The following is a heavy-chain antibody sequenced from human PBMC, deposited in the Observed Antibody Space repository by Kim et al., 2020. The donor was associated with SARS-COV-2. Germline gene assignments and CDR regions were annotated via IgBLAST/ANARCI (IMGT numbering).Heavy chain of an antibody. CDR1: GFTFNNYY. CDR2: IDEDGNEK. CDR3: ARTGRPWGSEDDWDGFDV. J-gene: IGHJ3*01. D-gene: IGHD3-16*01. Sequence: GGSLRLSCEASGFTFNNYYMTWVRQAPGKGLEWVANIDEDGNEKLYLDAVKGRFTISRDNANNSLFLHLNSLRADDTAVYYCARTGRPWGSEDDWDGFDV. V-gene: IGHV3-7*01.